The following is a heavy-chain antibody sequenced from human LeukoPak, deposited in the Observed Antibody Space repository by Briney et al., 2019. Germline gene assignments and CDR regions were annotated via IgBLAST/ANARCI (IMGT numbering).Heavy chain of an antibody. CDR2: IAADNRKT. V-gene: IGHV1-18*01. D-gene: IGHD1-1*01. J-gene: IGHJ4*02. CDR1: GYTLSNNG. CDR3: ASVYWNGGRAFDY. Sequence: ASVKVSCKASGYTLSNNGITWVRQAPGQGLEWMGWIAADNRKTYYAQNLQDRVTMTTDSSTNTAYMDLRSLRSDDTAVYYCASVYWNGGRAFDYWGQGTLVTVSS.